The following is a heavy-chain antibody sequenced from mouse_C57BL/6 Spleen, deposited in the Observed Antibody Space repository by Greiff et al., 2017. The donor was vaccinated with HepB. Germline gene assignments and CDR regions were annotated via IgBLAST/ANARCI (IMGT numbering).Heavy chain of an antibody. CDR3: ARRELADSNYAWFAY. D-gene: IGHD2-5*01. V-gene: IGHV1-31*01. Sequence: EVQLQQSGPELVKPGASVKISCKASGYSFTGYYMHWVKQSHGNILDWIGYIYPYNGVSSYNQKFKGKATLTVDKSSSTAYMELRILTSEDSAVYYCARRELADSNYAWFAYWGQGTLVTVSA. CDR1: GYSFTGYY. J-gene: IGHJ3*01. CDR2: IYPYNGVS.